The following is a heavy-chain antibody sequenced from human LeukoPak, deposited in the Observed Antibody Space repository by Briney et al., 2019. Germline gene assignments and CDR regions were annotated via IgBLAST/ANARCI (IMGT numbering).Heavy chain of an antibody. CDR2: IKQDGSEK. Sequence: GGSLRLSCAASGFTFSSYWMSWVRQAPGKGLEWVANIKQDGSEKYYVDSVKGRFTISRDNAKNSLYLQMNSLRAEDTAVYYCARGIAAAGSTYYYYYGMDVWGQGTTVTVSS. CDR3: ARGIAAAGSTYYYYYGMDV. V-gene: IGHV3-7*01. J-gene: IGHJ6*02. D-gene: IGHD6-13*01. CDR1: GFTFSSYW.